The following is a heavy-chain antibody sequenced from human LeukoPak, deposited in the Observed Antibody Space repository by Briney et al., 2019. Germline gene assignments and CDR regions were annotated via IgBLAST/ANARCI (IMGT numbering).Heavy chain of an antibody. J-gene: IGHJ4*02. V-gene: IGHV3-30*03. D-gene: IGHD1-26*01. CDR3: ARVSGSYYQPFDY. CDR2: ISYDGSNK. Sequence: QSGGSLRLSCAASGFTFSSYGMHWVRQAPGKGLEWVAVISYDGSNKYYADSVKGRFTISRDNSKNTLYLQMNSLRAEDTAVYYCARVSGSYYQPFDYWGQGTLVTVSS. CDR1: GFTFSSYG.